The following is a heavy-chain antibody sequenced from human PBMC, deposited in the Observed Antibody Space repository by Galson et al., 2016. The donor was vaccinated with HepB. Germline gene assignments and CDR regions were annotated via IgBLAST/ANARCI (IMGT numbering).Heavy chain of an antibody. CDR3: AKEGALLWFGEIFFDY. J-gene: IGHJ4*02. Sequence: KVSCKASGYIFTSYAIHWVRQAPGQSLEWLGWINSDTGNTHYSRKFQGRVTITRDTSATTASLELSSLRSEDTAVYYCAKEGALLWFGEIFFDYWGQGTLVTVSS. CDR1: GYIFTSYA. V-gene: IGHV1-3*04. CDR2: INSDTGNT. D-gene: IGHD3-10*01.